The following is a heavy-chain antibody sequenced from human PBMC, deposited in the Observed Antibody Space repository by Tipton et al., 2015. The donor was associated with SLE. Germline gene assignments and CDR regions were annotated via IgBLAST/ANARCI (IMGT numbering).Heavy chain of an antibody. CDR1: GGSISSSSYY. D-gene: IGHD6-6*01. CDR2: IYYSGST. V-gene: IGHV4-61*01. Sequence: TLSLTCTVSGGSISSSSYYWSWIRQPPGKGLEWIGYIYYSGSTNYNPSLKSRVTISVDTSKNQFSLKLTSVTAADTAVYYCARNEYSSCFDYWGQGTLVTVCS. J-gene: IGHJ4*02. CDR3: ARNEYSSCFDY.